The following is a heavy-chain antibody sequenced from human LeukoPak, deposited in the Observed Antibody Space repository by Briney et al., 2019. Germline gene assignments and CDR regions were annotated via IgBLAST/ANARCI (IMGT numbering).Heavy chain of an antibody. V-gene: IGHV3-30*18. CDR3: AKDRGPRGGYELGVQGYFDY. J-gene: IGHJ4*02. CDR2: ISYDGSNK. CDR1: GFTISSNW. D-gene: IGHD5-12*01. Sequence: GGSLRLSCAASGFTISSNWMHWVRQAPGKGLEWVAVISYDGSNKYYADSVKGRFTISRDNSKNTLYLQMNSLRAEDTAVYYCAKDRGPRGGYELGVQGYFDYWGQGTLVTVSS.